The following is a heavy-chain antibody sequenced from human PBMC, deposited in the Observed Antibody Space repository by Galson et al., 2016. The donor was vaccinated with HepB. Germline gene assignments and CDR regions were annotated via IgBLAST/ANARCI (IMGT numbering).Heavy chain of an antibody. CDR1: GFTFGNYA. Sequence: SLRLSCAASGFTFGNYAMHWVRQAPGKGLEWVTVISYDGRNKYYADSVKGRFTISRDNSKNTLFLQMNSLRAEDTALYYCARDRVFRDYYGMDVWGQGTTVTVSS. D-gene: IGHD3-10*01. V-gene: IGHV3-30*04. CDR3: ARDRVFRDYYGMDV. CDR2: ISYDGRNK. J-gene: IGHJ6*02.